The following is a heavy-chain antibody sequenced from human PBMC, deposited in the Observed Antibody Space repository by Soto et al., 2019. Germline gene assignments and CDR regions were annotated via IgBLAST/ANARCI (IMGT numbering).Heavy chain of an antibody. CDR1: GFTFSSYA. Sequence: PGGSLRLSCAASGFTFSSYAMSWVRQAPGKGLEWVSAISGSGGSTYYADSVKGRFTISRDNSKNTLYLQMNSLRAEDTAVYYCAKGSLMFYNDFWSEYGRVFGYWGQGTLVTVSS. CDR2: ISGSGGST. D-gene: IGHD3-3*01. CDR3: AKGSLMFYNDFWSEYGRVFGY. V-gene: IGHV3-23*01. J-gene: IGHJ4*02.